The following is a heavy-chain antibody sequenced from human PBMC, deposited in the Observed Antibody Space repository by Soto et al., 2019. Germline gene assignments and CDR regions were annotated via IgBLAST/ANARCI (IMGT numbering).Heavy chain of an antibody. J-gene: IGHJ6*02. CDR3: ARAENYYYYGMDV. Sequence: PGGSLRLSCAASGFTFSSYAMHWVRQAPGKGLERVAVISYDGSNKYYADSVKGRFTISRDNSKNTLYLQMNSLRAEDTAVYYCARAENYYYYGMDVWGQGTTVTVSS. CDR2: ISYDGSNK. CDR1: GFTFSSYA. V-gene: IGHV3-30-3*01.